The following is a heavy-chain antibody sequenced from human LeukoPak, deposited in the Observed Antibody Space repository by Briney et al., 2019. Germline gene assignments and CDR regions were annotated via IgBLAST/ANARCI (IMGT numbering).Heavy chain of an antibody. D-gene: IGHD2-15*01. CDR1: GGTFSSYA. J-gene: IGHJ4*02. Sequence: GASVKVSCKASGGTFSSYAISWVRQAPGQGLEWMGGIIPIFGTANYAQKFQGRVTFTADKSTSTAYMELSSLRSEDTAVYYCARASDIVVVVAATVYFDYWGQGTLVTVSS. CDR2: IIPIFGTA. CDR3: ARASDIVVVVAATVYFDY. V-gene: IGHV1-69*06.